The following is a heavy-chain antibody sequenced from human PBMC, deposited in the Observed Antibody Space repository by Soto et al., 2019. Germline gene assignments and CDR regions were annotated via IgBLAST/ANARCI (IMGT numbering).Heavy chain of an antibody. CDR2: INAGNGNT. CDR3: ARVRQYYYYMDV. V-gene: IGHV1-3*01. J-gene: IGHJ6*03. Sequence: ASVKVSCKDSGYTLTSYAMHWVRQAPGQRLEWMGWINAGNGNTKYSQKFQGRVTITRDTSASTAYMELSSLRSEDTAVYYCARVRQYYYYMDVWGKGTTVTVSS. CDR1: GYTLTSYA.